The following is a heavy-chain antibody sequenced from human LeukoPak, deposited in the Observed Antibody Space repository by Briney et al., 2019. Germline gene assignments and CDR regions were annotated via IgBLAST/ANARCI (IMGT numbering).Heavy chain of an antibody. CDR2: ISNSGNTI. D-gene: IGHD3-10*01. V-gene: IGHV3-48*01. Sequence: PGGSLRLSCAASGFTFSNSAMNWVRQAPGKGLEWVSYISNSGNTIYYADSVKGRFAISRDDAKNSLYLQLNTLRVEDTAFYYCARDRGWIFDYWGQGILVTVSA. CDR1: GFTFSNSA. CDR3: ARDRGWIFDY. J-gene: IGHJ4*02.